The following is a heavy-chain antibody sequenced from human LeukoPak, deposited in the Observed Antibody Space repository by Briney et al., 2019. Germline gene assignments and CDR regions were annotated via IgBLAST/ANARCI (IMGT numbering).Heavy chain of an antibody. Sequence: TGGSLRLSCAASGFTFSSYAMHWVRQAPGKGLEYVSAISSNGGRTYYANSVKGRFTISRDNSKNTLYLQMGSLRAEDMAVYYCARLRVQQWLVRHYYMDVWGKGTTVTVSS. J-gene: IGHJ6*03. V-gene: IGHV3-64*01. D-gene: IGHD6-19*01. CDR3: ARLRVQQWLVRHYYMDV. CDR2: ISSNGGRT. CDR1: GFTFSSYA.